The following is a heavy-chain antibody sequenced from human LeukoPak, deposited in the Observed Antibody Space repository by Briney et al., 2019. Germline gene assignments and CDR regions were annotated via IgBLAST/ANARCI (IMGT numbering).Heavy chain of an antibody. CDR3: AKDREDAEYYFDY. CDR1: GFTFSSYA. CDR2: ISGSGGST. V-gene: IGHV3-23*01. J-gene: IGHJ4*02. Sequence: GGSLRLSCAASGFTFSSYAMSWVRQAPGKGLEWVSTISGSGGSTYYADSVKGRFTISRDNSKNTLYLQMNSLRAEDTAVYYCAKDREDAEYYFDYWGQGTLVTVSS. D-gene: IGHD2-2*01.